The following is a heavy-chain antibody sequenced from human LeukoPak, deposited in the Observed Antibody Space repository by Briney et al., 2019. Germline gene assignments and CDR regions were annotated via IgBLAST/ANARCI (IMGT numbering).Heavy chain of an antibody. Sequence: GASVKVSCKASGGTFSSYAISWVRQAPGQGLEWMGGITPIFGTANYAQKFQGRVTITADESTSTAYMELSSLRSEDTAVYYCARFRGHIVVVPAAIGDYYYYGMDVWGQGTTVTVSS. D-gene: IGHD2-2*01. CDR3: ARFRGHIVVVPAAIGDYYYYGMDV. CDR2: ITPIFGTA. J-gene: IGHJ6*02. CDR1: GGTFSSYA. V-gene: IGHV1-69*13.